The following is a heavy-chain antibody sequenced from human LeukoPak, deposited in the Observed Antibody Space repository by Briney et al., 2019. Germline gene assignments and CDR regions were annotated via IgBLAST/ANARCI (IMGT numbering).Heavy chain of an antibody. Sequence: GGSLRLSCAASGFTVSSNYMSWVRQAPGKGLEWVSVIYSGGSTYYADSVKGRFTISRDNPKNTLYLQMNSLRAEDTAVYYCARDISYYGMDVWGQGTTVTVSS. CDR2: IYSGGST. V-gene: IGHV3-53*01. CDR3: ARDISYYGMDV. J-gene: IGHJ6*02. CDR1: GFTVSSNY. D-gene: IGHD1-20*01.